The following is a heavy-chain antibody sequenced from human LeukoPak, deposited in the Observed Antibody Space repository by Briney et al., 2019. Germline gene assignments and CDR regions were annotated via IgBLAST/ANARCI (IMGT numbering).Heavy chain of an antibody. V-gene: IGHV1-2*02. CDR3: VRSSGYDRFDY. D-gene: IGHD5-12*01. Sequence: ASVKVSCTASGYTFTGYFMHWVRHAPGQGLEWMVWINPKNGGTKYAQNFQGRVIMTRDTSISTVYMELSMRSDDTAVYYCVRSSGYDRFDYWGQGTLVTVSS. CDR2: INPKNGGT. CDR1: GYTFTGYF. J-gene: IGHJ4*02.